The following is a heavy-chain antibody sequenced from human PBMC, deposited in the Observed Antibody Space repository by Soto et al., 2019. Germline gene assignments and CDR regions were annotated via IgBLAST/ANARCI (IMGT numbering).Heavy chain of an antibody. V-gene: IGHV3-33*01. CDR3: ARGSIAARPADY. Sequence: GGSLRLSCAASGFTFSSYGMHWVRQAPGKGLEWVAVIWYDGSNKYYADSVKGRFTISRDNSKSTLYLQMNSLRAEDTAVYYCARGSIAARPADYWGQGTLVTVSS. CDR1: GFTFSSYG. D-gene: IGHD6-6*01. CDR2: IWYDGSNK. J-gene: IGHJ4*02.